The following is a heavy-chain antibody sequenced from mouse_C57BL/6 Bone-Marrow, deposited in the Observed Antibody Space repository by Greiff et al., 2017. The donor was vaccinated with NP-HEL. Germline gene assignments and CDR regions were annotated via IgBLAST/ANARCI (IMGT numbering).Heavy chain of an antibody. CDR1: GYTFTGYW. D-gene: IGHD2-4*01. Sequence: VKLVESGAELMKPGASVKLSCKATGYTFTGYWIEWVKQRPGHGLEWIGEILPGSGSTNYNEKIKGQATLTADKASNTANMQLSSLTTEDSAIYYCARWAYDYGPWFAYWGQGTLVTVSA. CDR2: ILPGSGST. CDR3: ARWAYDYGPWFAY. V-gene: IGHV1-9*01. J-gene: IGHJ3*01.